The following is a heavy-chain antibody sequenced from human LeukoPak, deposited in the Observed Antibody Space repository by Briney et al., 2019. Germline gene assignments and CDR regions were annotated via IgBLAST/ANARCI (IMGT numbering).Heavy chain of an antibody. Sequence: ASVKVSCKASGYTFTSYAMHWVSQAPGQRLEGMGWINAGNGNTKYSQKFQGRVTITRDTSASTAYMELSSLRSEDTAVYYCARAYYDIITGYSTVGPDYWGQGTLVTVSS. CDR3: ARAYYDIITGYSTVGPDY. CDR1: GYTFTSYA. CDR2: INAGNGNT. J-gene: IGHJ4*02. V-gene: IGHV1-3*01. D-gene: IGHD3-9*01.